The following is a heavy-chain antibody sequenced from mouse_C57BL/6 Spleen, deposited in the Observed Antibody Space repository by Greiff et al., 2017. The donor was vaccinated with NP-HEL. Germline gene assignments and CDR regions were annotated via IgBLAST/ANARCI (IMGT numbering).Heavy chain of an antibody. CDR3: ARASYSNSCDY. J-gene: IGHJ2*01. CDR1: GFTFSDYY. D-gene: IGHD2-5*01. Sequence: EVKLMESEGGLVQPGSSMKLSCTASGFTFSDYYMAWVRQVPEKGLEWVANINYDGSSTYYLDSLKSRFIISRDNAKNILYLQMSSLKSEDTATYYCARASYSNSCDYWGQGTTLTVSS. V-gene: IGHV5-16*01. CDR2: INYDGSST.